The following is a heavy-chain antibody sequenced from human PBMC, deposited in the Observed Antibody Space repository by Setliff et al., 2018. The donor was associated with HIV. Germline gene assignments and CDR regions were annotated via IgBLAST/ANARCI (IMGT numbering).Heavy chain of an antibody. CDR2: IYYSGST. Sequence: SETLSLTCTVSGGSISSSSYYWGWIRQPPGKGLEWIGSIYYSGSTYYNPSLKSRVTISVDTSKNQFSLKLSSVTAADTAVYYCARAFGSGSYRWFDPWGQGTLVTVSS. D-gene: IGHD3-10*01. CDR1: GGSISSSSYY. J-gene: IGHJ5*02. V-gene: IGHV4-39*01. CDR3: ARAFGSGSYRWFDP.